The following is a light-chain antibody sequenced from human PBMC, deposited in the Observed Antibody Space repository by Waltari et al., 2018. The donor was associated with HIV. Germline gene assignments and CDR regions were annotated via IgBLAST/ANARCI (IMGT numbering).Light chain of an antibody. V-gene: IGLV1-51*01. CDR1: SPNIGNNY. CDR2: DNN. J-gene: IGLJ2*01. Sequence: QSVLTPPPSVSPAPGQKVTISCSGSSPNIGNNYVTWYQQPPGTPHKLLIYDNNKRPSGIPDRFSCSQSGPSATLGITGLQTGDEADYYCGTWDSSLSAVVFGGGTTLTVL. CDR3: GTWDSSLSAVV.